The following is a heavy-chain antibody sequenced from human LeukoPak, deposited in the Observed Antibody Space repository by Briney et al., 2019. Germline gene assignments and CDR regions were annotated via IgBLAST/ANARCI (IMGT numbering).Heavy chain of an antibody. D-gene: IGHD6-13*01. V-gene: IGHV3-23*01. J-gene: IGHJ3*02. CDR3: ARVSGKQSSSWYAFDI. Sequence: PGGSLRLSCAASVFTFISYAMSWVRQAPGKGLEWVSAISGSGGSTYYADSVKGRFTISRDNAKNSLYLQMDSLRAEDTAVYYCARVSGKQSSSWYAFDIWGQGTMVTVSS. CDR2: ISGSGGST. CDR1: VFTFISYA.